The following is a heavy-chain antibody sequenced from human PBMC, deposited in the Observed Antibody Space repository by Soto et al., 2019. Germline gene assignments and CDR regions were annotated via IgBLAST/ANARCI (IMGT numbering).Heavy chain of an antibody. CDR2: ISYDGSNK. Sequence: GSLGLYCASSGLPFSSYAMHWVRQAPGKGLEWVAVISYDGSNKYYADSVKGRFTISRDNSKNTLYLQMNSLRAEDTAVYYCARDKLGYCSSTSCPLLAYWGQGTLVTVSS. J-gene: IGHJ4*02. CDR3: ARDKLGYCSSTSCPLLAY. D-gene: IGHD2-2*01. CDR1: GLPFSSYA. V-gene: IGHV3-30-3*01.